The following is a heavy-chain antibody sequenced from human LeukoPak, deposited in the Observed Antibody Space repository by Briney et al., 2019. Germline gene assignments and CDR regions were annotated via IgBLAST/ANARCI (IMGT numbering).Heavy chain of an antibody. D-gene: IGHD7-27*01. Sequence: SVKVSCKASGGTFSSYAISWVRHAPGQGLEWMGGIIPIFGTANYAQKFQGRVTITADESTSTAYMELSSLRSEDTAVYYCARVGLLTGVIDYWGQGTLVTVSS. J-gene: IGHJ4*02. CDR2: IIPIFGTA. V-gene: IGHV1-69*01. CDR1: GGTFSSYA. CDR3: ARVGLLTGVIDY.